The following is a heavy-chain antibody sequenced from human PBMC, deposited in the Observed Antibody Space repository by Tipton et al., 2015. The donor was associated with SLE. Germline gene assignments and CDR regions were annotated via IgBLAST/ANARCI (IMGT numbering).Heavy chain of an antibody. CDR3: AGITMVQGVTP. CDR1: GGSISSSSYY. J-gene: IGHJ5*02. Sequence: TLSLTCTVSGGSISSSSYYWSWIRQPPGKGLEWIGEINHSGSTNYNPSLKSRVTISVDTSKNQFSLKLSSVTAADTAVYYCAGITMVQGVTPWGQGTLVTVSS. V-gene: IGHV4-39*07. D-gene: IGHD3-10*01. CDR2: INHSGST.